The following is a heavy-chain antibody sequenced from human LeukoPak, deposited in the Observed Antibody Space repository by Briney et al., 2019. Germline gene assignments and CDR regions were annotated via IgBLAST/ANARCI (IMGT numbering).Heavy chain of an antibody. CDR2: ISDSGGTT. V-gene: IGHV3-23*01. Sequence: GGSLRLSCAASGFTFTTVAMSWVRQAPGKGPEWVSAISDSGGTTFYADSVKGRFTIYRDNSKNTIYLQMDSLRAEDTAVYYCAKHPGYIGSSSRCFDYWGQGTLVTVSS. D-gene: IGHD2-15*01. CDR3: AKHPGYIGSSSRCFDY. J-gene: IGHJ4*02. CDR1: GFTFTTVA.